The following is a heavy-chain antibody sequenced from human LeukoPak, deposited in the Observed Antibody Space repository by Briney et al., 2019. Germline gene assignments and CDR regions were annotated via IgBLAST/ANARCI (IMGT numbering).Heavy chain of an antibody. V-gene: IGHV6-1*01. CDR1: GDSVSSNSAA. J-gene: IGHJ4*02. CDR3: ARDFLYYYDSSGYYSLDY. D-gene: IGHD3-22*01. Sequence: SQTLSLTCAISGDSVSSNSAAWNWIRQSPSRGLEWLGRTYYRSKWYNDYAVSVKSRITINPDTSKNQFSLQLNSVTPEDTAVYYCARDFLYYYDSSGYYSLDYWGQGTLVTASS. CDR2: TYYRSKWYN.